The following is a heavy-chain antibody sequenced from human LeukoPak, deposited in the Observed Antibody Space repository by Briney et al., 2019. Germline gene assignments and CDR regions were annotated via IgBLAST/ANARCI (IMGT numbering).Heavy chain of an antibody. J-gene: IGHJ4*02. CDR2: ISYDGSNK. CDR1: GFTFSSYA. Sequence: GGSLRLSCAASGFTFSSYAMHWVRQAPGKGLEWVAVISYDGSNKYYADSVKGRFTISRDNSKNTLYLQMNSLRAEDTAVYYCARVYRKNSGSSFDYWGQGTLVTVSS. CDR3: ARVYRKNSGSSFDY. V-gene: IGHV3-30*04. D-gene: IGHD3-10*01.